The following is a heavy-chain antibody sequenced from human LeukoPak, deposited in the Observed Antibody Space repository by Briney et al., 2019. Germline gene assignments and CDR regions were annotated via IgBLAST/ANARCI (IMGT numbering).Heavy chain of an antibody. D-gene: IGHD2-8*02. J-gene: IGHJ4*02. CDR3: VREESGGYFDY. Sequence: ASVKIACKSFGFTFTNYLLHWVRQAPGQGLEWVGRIAPSVDTTNYAQKFRGRVTMTRDASTSTVYMELSSLRSDDTAIYYCVREESGGYFDYWGQGTLVTVSS. CDR2: IAPSVDTT. V-gene: IGHV1-46*01. CDR1: GFTFTNYL.